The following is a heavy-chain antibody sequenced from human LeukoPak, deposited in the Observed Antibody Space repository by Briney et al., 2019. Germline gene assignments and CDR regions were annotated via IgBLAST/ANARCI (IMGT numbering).Heavy chain of an antibody. V-gene: IGHV1-69*06. CDR3: AREVDDYDILTGYYPRQWVRYFDY. CDR2: IIPIFGTA. CDR1: GGTFSSYA. J-gene: IGHJ4*02. Sequence: SVKVSCKASGGTFSSYAISWVRQAPGQGLEWMGGIIPIFGTANYAQKFQGRVTITADKSTSTAYMELSSLRSEDTAVYYCAREVDDYDILTGYYPRQWVRYFDYWGQGTLVTVSS. D-gene: IGHD3-9*01.